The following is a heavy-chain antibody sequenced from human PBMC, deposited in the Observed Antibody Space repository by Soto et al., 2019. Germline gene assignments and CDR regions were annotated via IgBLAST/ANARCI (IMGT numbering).Heavy chain of an antibody. J-gene: IGHJ4*02. D-gene: IGHD6-13*01. V-gene: IGHV3-23*01. CDR1: GFTFSNYA. Sequence: DVELLESGGNLVQPGGSLTLSCAASGFTFSNYAMHWVRQAPGKGLEWVSTIKDSGDSTYYLDSVRGRFTISRDNCKNTLYLQMTSLTAEDTALYHCVKGGASYTSCWYANWGQGILVTVSS. CDR2: IKDSGDST. CDR3: VKGGASYTSCWYAN.